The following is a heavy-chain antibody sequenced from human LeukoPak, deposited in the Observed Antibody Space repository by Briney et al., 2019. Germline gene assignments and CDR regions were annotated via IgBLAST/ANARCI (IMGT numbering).Heavy chain of an antibody. D-gene: IGHD1-26*01. CDR1: GFNFSYYA. J-gene: IGHJ4*02. Sequence: GGSLRLSCTASGFNFSYYAMHWVRQAPGKGLAWMALIWFDGSNEYYEDSVKGRFTISRDNSKDTVFLQMNSLTVDDTAVYYCARLVGATTGATDHWGQGSLVIVS. CDR3: ARLVGATTGATDH. CDR2: IWFDGSNE. V-gene: IGHV3-33*01.